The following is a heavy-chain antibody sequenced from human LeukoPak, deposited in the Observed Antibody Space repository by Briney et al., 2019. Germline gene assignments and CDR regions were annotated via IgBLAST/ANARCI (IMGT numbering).Heavy chain of an antibody. V-gene: IGHV4-39*01. D-gene: IGHD3-10*01. J-gene: IGHJ4*02. CDR2: IYYSGST. Sequence: SETLSLTCTVSGGSISSSSYYWGWIRQPPGKGLEWIGSIYYSGSTYYNPSLKSRVTISVDTSKNQFSLKLSSVTAADTAVYYCARVTMVRGGGDFDYWGQGTLVTVSS. CDR3: ARVTMVRGGGDFDY. CDR1: GGSISSSSYY.